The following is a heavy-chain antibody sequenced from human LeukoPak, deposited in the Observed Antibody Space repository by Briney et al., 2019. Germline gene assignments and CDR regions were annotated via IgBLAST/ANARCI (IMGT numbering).Heavy chain of an antibody. V-gene: IGHV5-51*01. CDR1: GYSFTSYW. Sequence: HGESLRISCKGSGYSFTSYWIGWVRQMPGKGLEWMGIIYPGDSDTRYSPSFQGQVTISADKSISTAYLQWSSLKASDTAMYYRNLQSGSDNFDYWGQGTLVTVSS. J-gene: IGHJ4*02. CDR2: IYPGDSDT. CDR3: NLQSGSDNFDY. D-gene: IGHD4-11*01.